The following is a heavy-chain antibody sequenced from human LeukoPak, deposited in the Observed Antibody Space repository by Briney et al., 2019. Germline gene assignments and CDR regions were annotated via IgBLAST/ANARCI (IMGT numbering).Heavy chain of an antibody. V-gene: IGHV1-18*01. Sequence: APVKVSCKASGYTFRQYSISWVRQAPGKGLEWMGWVSPSHTTRVYAQDFQGRVTMTADTNTNTVSMELRSLRSDDTAVYFCARDYILPLETDNGDGFAIWGQGTVVTVSS. D-gene: IGHD3-3*02. CDR1: GYTFRQYS. CDR2: VSPSHTTR. CDR3: ARDYILPLETDNGDGFAI. J-gene: IGHJ3*02.